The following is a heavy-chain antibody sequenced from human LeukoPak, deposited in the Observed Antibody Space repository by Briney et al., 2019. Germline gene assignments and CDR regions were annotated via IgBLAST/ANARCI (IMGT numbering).Heavy chain of an antibody. V-gene: IGHV5-51*01. J-gene: IGHJ4*02. CDR1: GYSFTSYW. CDR3: ARHTYGSGSYPDY. CDR2: IYPGDSDT. Sequence: GESLKISCKGSGYSFTSYWIGWARQMPGKGLEWMGIIYPGDSDTRYSPSFQGQVTISADKSISTAYLQWSSLKASGTAMYYCARHTYGSGSYPDYWGQGTLVTVSS. D-gene: IGHD3-10*01.